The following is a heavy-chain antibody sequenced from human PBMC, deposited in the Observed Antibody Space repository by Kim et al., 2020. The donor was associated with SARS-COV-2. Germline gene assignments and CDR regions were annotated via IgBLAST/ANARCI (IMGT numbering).Heavy chain of an antibody. CDR3: ARAPISMIVVVHAFDI. D-gene: IGHD3-22*01. Sequence: LKRRVTISVDTSKNQFSLKLSSVTAADTAVYYCARAPISMIVVVHAFDIWGQGTMVTVSS. V-gene: IGHV4-31*02. J-gene: IGHJ3*02.